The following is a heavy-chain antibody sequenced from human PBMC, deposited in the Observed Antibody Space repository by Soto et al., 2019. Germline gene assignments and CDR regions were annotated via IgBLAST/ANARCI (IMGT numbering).Heavy chain of an antibody. CDR3: ARGGGVGVAGSAAFDM. CDR2: INPATGAG. Sequence: QLHLVQSGAVVKKPGASVTVSCSASGYPVTAYYMHWVRQAPGRGLEWMGGINPATGAGEYTQRFQGRVTMTRETSTGKVLMELSALTSGDTAGFSCARGGGVGVAGSAAFDMWGQGTLVTVSS. V-gene: IGHV1-2*02. J-gene: IGHJ3*02. CDR1: GYPVTAYY. D-gene: IGHD3-3*01.